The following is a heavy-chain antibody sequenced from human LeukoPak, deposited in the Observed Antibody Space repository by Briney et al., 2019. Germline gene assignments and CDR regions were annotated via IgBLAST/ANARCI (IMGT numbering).Heavy chain of an antibody. CDR3: AKDGEYSSSWYSWYFDY. CDR2: ISYDGSNK. CDR1: GFTFSSYG. J-gene: IGHJ4*02. V-gene: IGHV3-30*18. Sequence: PGRSLRLSCAASGFTFSSYGMHWVRQAPGKGLEWVAVISYDGSNKYYADSVKGRFTISRDNSKNTLYLQMNSLRAEDTAVYYCAKDGEYSSSWYSWYFDYWGQGTLVTVSS. D-gene: IGHD6-13*01.